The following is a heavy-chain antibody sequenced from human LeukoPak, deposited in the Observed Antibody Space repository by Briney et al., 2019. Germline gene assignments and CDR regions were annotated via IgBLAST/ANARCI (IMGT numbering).Heavy chain of an antibody. V-gene: IGHV3-30-3*01. D-gene: IGHD6-19*01. CDR2: ISYDGSNK. Sequence: QPGRSLRLSCAASGFTFSSYAMHWVRQAPGKGLEWVAVISYDGSNKYYADSVKGRFTISRDNSKNTLYLQMNSLRAEDTAVYYCARAGYSSGWSFDYWGQGTLVTVSS. CDR1: GFTFSSYA. CDR3: ARAGYSSGWSFDY. J-gene: IGHJ4*02.